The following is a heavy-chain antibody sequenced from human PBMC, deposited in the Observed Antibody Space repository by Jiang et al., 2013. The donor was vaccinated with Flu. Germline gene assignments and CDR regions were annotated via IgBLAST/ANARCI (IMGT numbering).Heavy chain of an antibody. Sequence: ETLSLTCTVSGGSISSSSYYWGWIASPQGRGWSGLGVSIIVGSTYYNPSLKSRVTISVDTSKNQFSLKLSSVTAADTAVYYCATAVPSGYVLLWFGESLPFDYWGQGTLVTVSS. CDR3: ATAVPSGYVLLWFGESLPFDY. CDR1: GGSISSSSYY. D-gene: IGHD3-10*01. J-gene: IGHJ4*02. V-gene: IGHV4-39*01. CDR2: SIIVGST.